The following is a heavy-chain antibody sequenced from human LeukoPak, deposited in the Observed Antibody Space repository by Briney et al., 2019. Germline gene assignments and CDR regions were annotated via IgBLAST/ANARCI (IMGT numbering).Heavy chain of an antibody. Sequence: GRSLRLSCAASGLTFSSYAMYWVRQAPGKGLEWMAVISYDGGNKYYADSVKGRFTISRDNSKNTLYLQMNSLRAEDTAVYYCAREFSASTSFDYWGQGTLVTVSS. CDR1: GLTFSSYA. CDR3: AREFSASTSFDY. D-gene: IGHD1-1*01. V-gene: IGHV3-30-3*01. CDR2: ISYDGGNK. J-gene: IGHJ4*02.